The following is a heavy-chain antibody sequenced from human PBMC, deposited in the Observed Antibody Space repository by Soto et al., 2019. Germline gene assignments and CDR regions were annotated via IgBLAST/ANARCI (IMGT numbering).Heavy chain of an antibody. CDR2: INSDGSTK. Sequence: PGGSLRLSCAASGFSFSNYWMHWVRQAPGKGLVWVSRINSDGSTKNYADSGKGRFTISRDNAKNTLYLEMNSLRAEDTAVYLCARSRYSASSVDYWGQGTLVTVSS. V-gene: IGHV3-74*01. CDR1: GFSFSNYW. J-gene: IGHJ4*02. CDR3: ARSRYSASSVDY. D-gene: IGHD6-13*01.